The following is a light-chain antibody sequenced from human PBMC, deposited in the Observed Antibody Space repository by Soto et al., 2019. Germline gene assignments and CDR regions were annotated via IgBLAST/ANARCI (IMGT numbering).Light chain of an antibody. J-gene: IGLJ1*01. CDR1: SSDVGGYNY. CDR2: DVS. Sequence: SVLTQPDSVSGSPGQSITISCTGTSSDVGGYNYVSWYQQHPGKAPKLMIYDVSNRPSGVSNRCSGAKSGNTASLTISGLQAEDEADYYCSSYTSSSTLVVFGTGTQLTVL. CDR3: SSYTSSSTLVV. V-gene: IGLV2-14*01.